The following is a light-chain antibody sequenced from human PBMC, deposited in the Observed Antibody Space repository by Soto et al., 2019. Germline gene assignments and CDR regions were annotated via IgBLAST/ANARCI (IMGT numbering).Light chain of an antibody. CDR1: QSASSN. CDR3: QQYNKWPLT. V-gene: IGKV3-15*01. Sequence: EIVMTHSPATLSEPPVERATLSCRASQSASSNLARYQQKRGQAPRLLIYATSTRATAIPARFSSSGSGTEFTLTISSLQSEDFAGYYCQQYNKWPLTFGGGTKVEIK. CDR2: ATS. J-gene: IGKJ4*01.